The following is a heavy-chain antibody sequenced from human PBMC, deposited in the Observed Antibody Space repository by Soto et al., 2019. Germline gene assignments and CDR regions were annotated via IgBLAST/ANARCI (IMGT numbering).Heavy chain of an antibody. J-gene: IGHJ4*02. D-gene: IGHD6-25*01. CDR1: GFTFSSYG. V-gene: IGHV3-23*01. CDR2: ISGGGPPT. Sequence: EVPMLESGGGLVQPGGSLRLSCTGSGFTFSSYGMSWVRQAPGKGLEWVSGISGGGPPTYYADSVRGRFTISRDNSKNTLYLQMNSLRAEDTAVYYCAIRTYSTGWYYLDLWGRGTLVTVSA. CDR3: AIRTYSTGWYYLDL.